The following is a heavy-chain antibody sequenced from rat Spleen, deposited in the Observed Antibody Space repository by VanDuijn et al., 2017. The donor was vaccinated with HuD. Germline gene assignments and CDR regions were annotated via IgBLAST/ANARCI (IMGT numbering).Heavy chain of an antibody. CDR2: ISYDGSST. V-gene: IGHV5-29*01. J-gene: IGHJ2*01. CDR1: GFTFSNYG. CDR3: ATSNWECFDY. D-gene: IGHD5-1*01. Sequence: EVQLVESGGGLVQPGGSLKLSCKASGFTFSNYGMAWVRQAPTKGLEWVATISYDGSSTYYRDSVKGRFTISRDNAKSTLYLQMDSLRSEDTATYYCATSNWECFDYWGQGVMVTVSS.